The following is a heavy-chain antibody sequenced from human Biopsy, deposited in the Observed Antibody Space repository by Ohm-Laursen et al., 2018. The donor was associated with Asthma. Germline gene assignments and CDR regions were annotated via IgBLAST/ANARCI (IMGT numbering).Heavy chain of an antibody. CDR2: IIPMYGVP. CDR3: ARVDAIMISGDFYFYSGFDL. V-gene: IGHV1-69*01. CDR1: GGTFRTYA. Sequence: GSSVKVCCKASGGTFRTYAFNWVRQAPGQGLEWMGGIIPMYGVPKVAQKFQGRVTITADESTSTAYMEMSSLRSEDTAVYYCARVDAIMISGDFYFYSGFDLWGQGTTVRVSS. J-gene: IGHJ6*02. D-gene: IGHD3-16*01.